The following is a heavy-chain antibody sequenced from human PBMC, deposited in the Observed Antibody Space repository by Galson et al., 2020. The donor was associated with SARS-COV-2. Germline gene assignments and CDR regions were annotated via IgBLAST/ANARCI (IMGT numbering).Heavy chain of an antibody. CDR2: IYYSGST. Sequence: SETLYLTCTVSGGSISSSRYYCGWLRQPPGKGLEWIGSIYYSGSTYYNPSLKSRVTISVDTSKNQFSLKLSSVTAADTAVYYCARQGWLRGKFDYWGQGTLVTVSS. CDR1: GGSISSSRYY. CDR3: ARQGWLRGKFDY. V-gene: IGHV4-39*01. D-gene: IGHD5-12*01. J-gene: IGHJ4*02.